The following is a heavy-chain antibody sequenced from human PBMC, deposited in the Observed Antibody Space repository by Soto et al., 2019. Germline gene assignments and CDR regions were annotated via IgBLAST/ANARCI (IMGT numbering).Heavy chain of an antibody. D-gene: IGHD5-12*01. CDR3: AKYTGYESLFYFDA. Sequence: SETLSLTCIVSGGSISSDYWGWIRQPPGKGLEWIGYIFYAGAINYNPSLKSRVTISIDASEKQFSLNLTSVTAADTAFYYCAKYTGYESLFYFDAWGRGLQVTVSS. CDR1: GGSISSDY. V-gene: IGHV4-59*01. CDR2: IFYAGAI. J-gene: IGHJ4*01.